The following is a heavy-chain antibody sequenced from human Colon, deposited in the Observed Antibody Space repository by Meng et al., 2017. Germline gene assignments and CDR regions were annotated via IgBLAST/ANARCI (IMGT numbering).Heavy chain of an antibody. V-gene: IGHV3-15*05. J-gene: IGHJ4*02. Sequence: GESLKISCAASGFTFSDTWMSWVRQAPGKGLEWVGRIKRKTDGGTTDYVAPVKGRFTISRDDSKTTLYLQMNSLKIEDTAVYYCTAVGSSGDFRYWGQGT. CDR1: GFTFSDTW. CDR3: TAVGSSGDFRY. D-gene: IGHD6-19*01. CDR2: IKRKTDGGTT.